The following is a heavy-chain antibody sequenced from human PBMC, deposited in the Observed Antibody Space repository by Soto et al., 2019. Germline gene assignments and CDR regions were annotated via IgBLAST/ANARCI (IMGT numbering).Heavy chain of an antibody. CDR3: ARVWGGAFDI. J-gene: IGHJ3*02. CDR1: GGSISSYY. D-gene: IGHD3-10*01. V-gene: IGHV4-59*01. CDR2: IYYSGST. Sequence: QVQLQESGPGLVKPSETLSLTCTVSGGSISSYYWSWIRQPPGKGLEWIGYIYYSGSTNYTHSLKRRVTISVDTSKNQFSLKLSSVTAADTAVYYCARVWGGAFDIWGQGTMVTVSS.